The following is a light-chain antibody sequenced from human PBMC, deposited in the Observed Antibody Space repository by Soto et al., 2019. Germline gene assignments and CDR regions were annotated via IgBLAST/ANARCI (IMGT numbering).Light chain of an antibody. CDR2: YAS. Sequence: EIMMTQSPVTLSMSPGERATLSCRASQSVSNNLAWYQQKPGQAPRLLIYYASTRATGIPARFSGSGSVTEFTLTISSLQSEDFALYYCQQYNDWPPITFGQGTRLEIK. V-gene: IGKV3-15*01. CDR1: QSVSNN. CDR3: QQYNDWPPIT. J-gene: IGKJ5*01.